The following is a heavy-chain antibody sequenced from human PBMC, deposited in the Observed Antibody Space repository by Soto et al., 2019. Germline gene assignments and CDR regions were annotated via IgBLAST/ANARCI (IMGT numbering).Heavy chain of an antibody. CDR1: GGTFSSYA. CDR2: IIPIFGTA. V-gene: IGHV1-69*06. Sequence: ASVKVSCKASGGTFSSYAISWVRQAPGQGLEWMGGIIPIFGTANYAQKFQGRVTITADKSTSTAYMELSSLRSEDTAVYYCAEYIVYPNYYYRYGMDVPGQGTTVTGSS. D-gene: IGHD2-15*01. J-gene: IGHJ6*02. CDR3: AEYIVYPNYYYRYGMDV.